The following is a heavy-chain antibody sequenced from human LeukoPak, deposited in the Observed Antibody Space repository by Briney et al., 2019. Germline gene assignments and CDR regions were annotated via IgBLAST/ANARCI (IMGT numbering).Heavy chain of an antibody. Sequence: GGSLRLSCAASGFTFSSYGMHWVRQAPGKGLEWVAFIRYDGSNKYYADSVKGRFTISRDNSKNTLYLQMNSLRAEDTAVYYCAKPYPGPGYYDSSGYYLKYWGQGTLVTVSS. V-gene: IGHV3-30*02. CDR1: GFTFSSYG. J-gene: IGHJ4*02. CDR2: IRYDGSNK. D-gene: IGHD3-22*01. CDR3: AKPYPGPGYYDSSGYYLKY.